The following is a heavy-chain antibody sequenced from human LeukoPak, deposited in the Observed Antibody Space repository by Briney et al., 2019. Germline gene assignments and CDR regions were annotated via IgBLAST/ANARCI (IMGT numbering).Heavy chain of an antibody. J-gene: IGHJ4*02. CDR3: ARWGGSYPYYFDY. CDR2: IYYSGST. Sequence: SETLSLTCTVSGGSISTSYYWSWIRQPPGKGLEWIGYIYYSGSTNYNPSLKSRVTISVDTSKNQFSLKLSSVTAADTAVYYCARWGGSYPYYFDYWGQGTLVTVSS. D-gene: IGHD1-26*01. CDR1: GGSISTSYY. V-gene: IGHV4-59*01.